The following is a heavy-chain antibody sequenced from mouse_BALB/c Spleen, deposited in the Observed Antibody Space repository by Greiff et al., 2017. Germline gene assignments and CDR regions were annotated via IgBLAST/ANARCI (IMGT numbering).Heavy chain of an antibody. J-gene: IGHJ1*01. CDR1: GFSLTSYG. V-gene: IGHV2-6-2*01. D-gene: IGHD2-1*01. Sequence: VKLMESGPDLVAPSQSLSITCTVSGFSLTSYGVHWVRQPPGKGLEWLVVIWSDGSTTYNSALKSRLSISKDNSKSQVFLKMNSLQTDDTAMYYCARHENYGNYWYFDVWGAGTTVTGSS. CDR3: ARHENYGNYWYFDV. CDR2: IWSDGST.